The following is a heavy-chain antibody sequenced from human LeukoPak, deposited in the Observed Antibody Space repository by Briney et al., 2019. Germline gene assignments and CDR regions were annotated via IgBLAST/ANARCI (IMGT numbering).Heavy chain of an antibody. CDR2: IYYSGST. CDR1: GGSISSSSYY. Sequence: SETLSLTCTVSGGSISSSSYYWGWIRQPPGKGLEWIGYIYYSGSTYYNPSLRSRVTISIDTSKKHFFLKLKSVTAADTAVYYCATGYGDFRVEGRYFYSWGQGTLVTVSS. D-gene: IGHD4-17*01. V-gene: IGHV4-61*05. CDR3: ATGYGDFRVEGRYFYS. J-gene: IGHJ4*02.